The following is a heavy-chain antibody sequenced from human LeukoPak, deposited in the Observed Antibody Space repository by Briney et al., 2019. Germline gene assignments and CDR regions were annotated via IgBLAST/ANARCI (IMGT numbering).Heavy chain of an antibody. Sequence: SQALSLTCTVSGGSISSGANYYNWIRQHPGKGLEWIGYIYYTGITSYNPSLKGRVTMSVDTSMNQLSLKLTSLTAADMAVYYCAASSGVTLGRFWGQGTLVTVSS. D-gene: IGHD3-16*01. V-gene: IGHV4-31*03. CDR2: IYYTGIT. CDR3: AASSGVTLGRF. J-gene: IGHJ4*02. CDR1: GGSISSGANY.